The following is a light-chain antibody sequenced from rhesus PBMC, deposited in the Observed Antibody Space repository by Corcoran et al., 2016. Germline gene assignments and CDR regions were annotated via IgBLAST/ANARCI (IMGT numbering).Light chain of an antibody. CDR2: KAS. CDR1: QSISSW. Sequence: DIQMTQSPSSLSASIGDTVTITCRASQSISSWSAWYQQKPGKAHKLLIYKASTVQRGVPSRFSGSGSGTDSTLTISSLQSEHFATYYCPQYSSSPFTFGPGTKLNIK. J-gene: IGKJ3*01. CDR3: PQYSSSPFT. V-gene: IGKV1-22*01.